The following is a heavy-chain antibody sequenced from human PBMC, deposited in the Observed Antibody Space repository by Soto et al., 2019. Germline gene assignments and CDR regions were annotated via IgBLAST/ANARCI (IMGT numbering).Heavy chain of an antibody. D-gene: IGHD3-10*01. V-gene: IGHV3-15*01. Sequence: GGSLRLSCTASGFPFNNAWMYWVRQAPGKGLEWVGRIKSKTDGGSTDYAAPVKGRFTMSRDDSKNTLFLQLNSLTTEDTAIYYCTTDLLWFGQLLSLGSWGQGTLVTVSS. CDR2: IKSKTDGGST. CDR1: GFPFNNAW. CDR3: TTDLLWFGQLLSLGS. J-gene: IGHJ5*02.